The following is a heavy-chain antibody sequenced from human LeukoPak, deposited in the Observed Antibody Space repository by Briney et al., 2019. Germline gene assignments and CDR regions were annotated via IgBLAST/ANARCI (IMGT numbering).Heavy chain of an antibody. CDR1: GGSLSSYY. J-gene: IGHJ4*02. V-gene: IGHV4-59*08. CDR3: ARRAAVADNYFDY. D-gene: IGHD6-19*01. CDR2: IYYSGST. Sequence: SETLSLTCTVSGGSLSSYYWSWLRQPPGKGLEWIGYIYYSGSTNYNPSLKSRVTISVDTSKNQFSLKLSSVTAADTAVYYCARRAAVADNYFDYWGQGTLVTVSP.